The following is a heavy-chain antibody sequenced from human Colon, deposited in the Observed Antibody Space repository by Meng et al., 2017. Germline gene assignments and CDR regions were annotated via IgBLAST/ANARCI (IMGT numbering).Heavy chain of an antibody. J-gene: IGHJ5*02. D-gene: IGHD3-10*01. CDR1: GFTFSSYE. CDR3: ARDLGDYYGSGSYYSEYNWFDP. V-gene: IGHV3-48*03. CDR2: ISSSGSTI. Sequence: GGSLRLSCAASGFTFSSYEMNWVRQAPGKGLEWVSYISSSGSTIYYADSVKGRFTISRDNAKNSLYLQMNSLRAEDTAVYYCARDLGDYYGSGSYYSEYNWFDPWGQGTRVTGSS.